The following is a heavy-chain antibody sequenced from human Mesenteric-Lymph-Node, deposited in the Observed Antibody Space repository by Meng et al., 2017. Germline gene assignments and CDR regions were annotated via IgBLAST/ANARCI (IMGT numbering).Heavy chain of an antibody. J-gene: IGHJ5*02. CDR1: AGCICSSNW. CDR3: ARVNGDCFSTICYKGWFDP. V-gene: IGHV4-4*03. CDR2: IYHSGSP. Sequence: VSVRVSVPGCVKLLGALSLTWAVSAGCICSSNWWRWVRQPPGKGLEWLGEIYHSGSPNYNPSLKSRVTMSVDTSKNQFYLNLNSVSDADTAVYYCARVNGDCFSTICYKGWFDPWGQGTLVTVSS. D-gene: IGHD2-2*02.